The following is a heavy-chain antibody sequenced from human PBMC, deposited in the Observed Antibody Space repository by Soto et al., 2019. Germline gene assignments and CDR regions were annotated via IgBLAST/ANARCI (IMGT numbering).Heavy chain of an antibody. CDR2: ISYDGSNK. D-gene: IGHD2-15*01. J-gene: IGHJ4*02. Sequence: GGSLRLSCAASGFTFSSYGMHWVRQAPGKGLEWVAVISYDGSNKYYADSVKGRFTISRDNSKNTLYLQMNSLRAEDTAVYYCAKDLIRYCSGGSCPVDYWGQGTLVTVSS. CDR1: GFTFSSYG. CDR3: AKDLIRYCSGGSCPVDY. V-gene: IGHV3-30*18.